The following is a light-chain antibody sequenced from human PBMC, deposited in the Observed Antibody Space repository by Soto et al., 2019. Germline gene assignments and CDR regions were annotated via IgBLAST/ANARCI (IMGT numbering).Light chain of an antibody. J-gene: IGKJ1*01. V-gene: IGKV1-27*01. CDR1: QGITNY. CDR3: QKYDSAPRT. Sequence: DIQMTQSPSSLAASVGDRVTITCRASQGITNYLAWFQHKPGEVPKLLIYAASTLRSGVPARFSGSGSGTDFTLTINSLQPEDVATYYCQKYDSAPRTFGQGTKV. CDR2: AAS.